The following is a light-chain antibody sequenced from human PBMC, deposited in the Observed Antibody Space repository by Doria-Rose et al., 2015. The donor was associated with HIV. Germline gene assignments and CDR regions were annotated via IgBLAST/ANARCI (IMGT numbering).Light chain of an antibody. CDR2: DGS. J-gene: IGKJ1*01. CDR1: PRFSRTY. V-gene: IGKV3-20*01. Sequence: TQSAGTLSLSPGERATLSCRARPRFSRTYLAWYQQKPGQAPSLLIYDGSTRATGIPDRFSASGSGTDFTLTINRLEPEDFALYYCHQYGTSWTFGQGAKVEI. CDR3: HQYGTSWT.